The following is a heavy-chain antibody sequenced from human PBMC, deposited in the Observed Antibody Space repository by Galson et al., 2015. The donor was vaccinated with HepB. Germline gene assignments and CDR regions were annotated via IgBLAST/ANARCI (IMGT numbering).Heavy chain of an antibody. CDR3: AREYSSSSSYYYGMDV. V-gene: IGHV3-30-3*01. CDR2: ISYDGSNK. Sequence: SLRLSCAASGFTFSSYAMHWVRQAPGKGLEWVAVISYDGSNKYYADSVKGRFTISRDNSKNTLYLQMNSLRAEDTAVYYCAREYSSSSSYYYGMDVWGQGTTVTVSS. CDR1: GFTFSSYA. J-gene: IGHJ6*02. D-gene: IGHD6-6*01.